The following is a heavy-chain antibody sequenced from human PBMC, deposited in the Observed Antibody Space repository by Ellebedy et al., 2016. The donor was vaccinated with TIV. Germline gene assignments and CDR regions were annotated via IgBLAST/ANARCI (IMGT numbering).Heavy chain of an antibody. D-gene: IGHD5-12*01. CDR1: GGTFSSYA. CDR2: IIPIFGTA. CDR3: AGGAAVATIRLYYYYGMDV. V-gene: IGHV1-69*13. J-gene: IGHJ6*02. Sequence: ASVKVSCXASGGTFSSYAISWVRQAPGQGLEWMGGIIPIFGTANYAQKFQGRVTITADESTSTAYMELSSLRSEDTAVYYCAGGAAVATIRLYYYYGMDVWGQGTTVTVSS.